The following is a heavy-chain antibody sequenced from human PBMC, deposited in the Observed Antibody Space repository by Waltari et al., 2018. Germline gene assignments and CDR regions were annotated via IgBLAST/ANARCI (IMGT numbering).Heavy chain of an antibody. CDR3: ARDHNYYDSSGYYNYFDY. J-gene: IGHJ4*02. V-gene: IGHV4-4*07. D-gene: IGHD3-22*01. Sequence: QVQLQESGPGLVKPSETLSLTCTVSGGSISSYYWSWIRQPAGKGLAWIGRSYTSGSTNYHPSRKSRVTMSVDTSKNQFSLKLSSVTAADTAVYYCARDHNYYDSSGYYNYFDYWGQGTLVTVSS. CDR2: SYTSGST. CDR1: GGSISSYY.